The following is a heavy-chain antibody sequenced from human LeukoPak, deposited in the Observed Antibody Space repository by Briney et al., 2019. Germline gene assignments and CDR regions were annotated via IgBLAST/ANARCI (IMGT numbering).Heavy chain of an antibody. D-gene: IGHD2-2*01. V-gene: IGHV3-64D*06. CDR2: ISSNVGST. CDR3: VKGYCSSTSCSYYYSYGLDV. CDR1: GFTFSSYS. J-gene: IGHJ6*04. Sequence: GGSLRLSCSASGFTFSSYSMHWVRQAPGKGLEYVSAISSNVGSTYYADSVKGTFTISRDNSKNTLYLQMSRLRAEDTAVYYCVKGYCSSTSCSYYYSYGLDVWGKGNTVTVSS.